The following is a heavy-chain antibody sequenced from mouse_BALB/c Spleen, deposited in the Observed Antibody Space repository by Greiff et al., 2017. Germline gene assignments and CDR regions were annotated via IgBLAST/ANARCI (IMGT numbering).Heavy chain of an antibody. J-gene: IGHJ4*01. CDR1: GYTFTSYY. D-gene: IGHD2-3*01. V-gene: IGHV1S56*01. Sequence: QVQLQQSGPELVKPGASVRISCKASGYTFTSYYIHWVKQRPGQGLEWIGWIYPGNVNTKYNEKFKGKATLTADKSSSTAYMQLSSLTSEDSAVYFCARSYDGYGAMDYWGQGTSGTVSS. CDR3: ARSYDGYGAMDY. CDR2: IYPGNVNT.